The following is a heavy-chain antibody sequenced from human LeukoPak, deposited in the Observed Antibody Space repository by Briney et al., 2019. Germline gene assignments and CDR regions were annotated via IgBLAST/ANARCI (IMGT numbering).Heavy chain of an antibody. CDR3: ARGAPIRVAGAATFDP. CDR2: INAGNGNI. J-gene: IGHJ5*02. D-gene: IGHD6-19*01. Sequence: ASVTVSFKTSGYTFTTYAIHWVRQAPGQRLEWMGWINAGNGNIKYSQKFQGRVTITRDTSATTAYMELSSLRSEDTAVYYCARGAPIRVAGAATFDPWGQGTLVTVSS. V-gene: IGHV1-3*01. CDR1: GYTFTTYA.